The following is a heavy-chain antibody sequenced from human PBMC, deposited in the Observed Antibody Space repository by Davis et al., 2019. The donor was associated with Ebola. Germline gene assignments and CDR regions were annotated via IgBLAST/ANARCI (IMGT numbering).Heavy chain of an antibody. CDR2: INHRGKT. CDR1: GGSFKDYY. Sequence: PSETLSLTCAVYGGSFKDYYWGWIRQSPGQGLEWIGEINHRGKTDYNTALKSPVSISIDTSKMQFSLTLTSVTAADTAVYYCASPHQIRGKDCFDYWDQGNLVIVSS. V-gene: IGHV4-34*01. J-gene: IGHJ4*02. CDR3: ASPHQIRGKDCFDY.